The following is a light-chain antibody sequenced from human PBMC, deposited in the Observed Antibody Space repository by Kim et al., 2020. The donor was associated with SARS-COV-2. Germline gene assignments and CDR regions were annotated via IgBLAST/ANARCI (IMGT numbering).Light chain of an antibody. CDR2: TAS. J-gene: IGKJ5*01. CDR1: QGIGSR. Sequence: ASVGDRVTITCRASQGIGSRLVWYQQKPEKAPKSLIYTASTLQSGVPSRFSGSGSGSDFTLTITSLQPEDSATYYCQQYNNYPITFGQGTRLEIK. V-gene: IGKV1D-16*01. CDR3: QQYNNYPIT.